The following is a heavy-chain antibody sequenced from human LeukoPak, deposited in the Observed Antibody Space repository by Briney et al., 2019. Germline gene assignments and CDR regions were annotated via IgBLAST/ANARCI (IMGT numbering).Heavy chain of an antibody. CDR2: IIPIFGTA. Sequence: ASVKVSCKASGGTFSSYAIRGLRQAPGQGLEWMGGIIPIFGTANYAQKFQGRVTITADESTSTAYMELSSLRSEDTAVYYCARDRGTGSPGDYYYGMDLWAQGTTVTVSS. CDR1: GGTFSSYA. V-gene: IGHV1-69*01. D-gene: IGHD3/OR15-3a*01. J-gene: IGHJ6*02. CDR3: ARDRGTGSPGDYYYGMDL.